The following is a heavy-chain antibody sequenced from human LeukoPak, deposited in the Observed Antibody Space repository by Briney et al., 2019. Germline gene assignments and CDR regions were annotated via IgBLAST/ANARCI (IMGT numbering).Heavy chain of an antibody. CDR1: GFTFSSYA. J-gene: IGHJ4*02. D-gene: IGHD3-9*01. V-gene: IGHV3-30*01. CDR2: ISYDGGNK. Sequence: GGSLRLSCAASGFTFSSYAMHWVRQAPGKGLEWVAVISYDGGNKYYADSVKGRFTISRDNSKNTLYLQMNSLRAEDTAVYYCAREPQDYDILTGPYWGQGTLVTVSS. CDR3: AREPQDYDILTGPY.